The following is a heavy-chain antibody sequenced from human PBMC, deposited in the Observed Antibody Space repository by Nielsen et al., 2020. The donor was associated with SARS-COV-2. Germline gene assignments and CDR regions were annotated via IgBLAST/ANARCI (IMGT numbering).Heavy chain of an antibody. CDR3: ARDRSGDYGMDV. D-gene: IGHD1-14*01. V-gene: IGHV3-23*01. J-gene: IGHJ6*02. CDR1: GFTFSNYV. CDR2: ISASGAST. Sequence: GESLKISCAASGFTFSNYVMNWVRQSPGKGLEWVSAISASGASTYYADSVKGRFTISRDNSKNTLYLQMNSLRAEDTAVYYCARDRSGDYGMDVWGQGTTVTVSS.